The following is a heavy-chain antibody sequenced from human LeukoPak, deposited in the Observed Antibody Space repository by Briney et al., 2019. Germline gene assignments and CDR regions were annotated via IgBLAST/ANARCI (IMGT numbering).Heavy chain of an antibody. CDR2: INPNSGGT. V-gene: IGHV1-2*02. Sequence: GASVKVSCKASGYTFTGYYMHWVRQAPGQGLEWMGWINPNSGGTNYAQKFRGRVTMTRDTSISTAYMELSRLRSDDTAVYYCARGGVALSYYGMDVWGQGTTVTVSS. D-gene: IGHD2-8*01. CDR3: ARGGVALSYYGMDV. J-gene: IGHJ6*02. CDR1: GYTFTGYY.